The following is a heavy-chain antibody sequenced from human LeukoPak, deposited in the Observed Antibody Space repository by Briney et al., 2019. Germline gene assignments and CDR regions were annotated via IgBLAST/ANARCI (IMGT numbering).Heavy chain of an antibody. CDR1: GFTFSSYW. V-gene: IGHV3-7*01. J-gene: IGHJ6*03. CDR2: IKQDGSEK. Sequence: GGSLRLPCAASGFTFSSYWMSWVRQAPGKGLEWVANIKQDGSEKYYVDSVKGRFTISRDNAKNSLYLQMNSLRAEDTAVYYCARSVSGSGWYDGHYYYYYYMDVWGKGTTVTVSS. CDR3: ARSVSGSGWYDGHYYYYYYMDV. D-gene: IGHD6-19*01.